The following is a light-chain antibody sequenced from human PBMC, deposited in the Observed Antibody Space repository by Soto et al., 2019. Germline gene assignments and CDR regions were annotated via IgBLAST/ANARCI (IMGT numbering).Light chain of an antibody. CDR1: QTVNGNS. Sequence: ETVLTQSPGTLSLSPGERATLSCRASQTVNGNSLGWYQQKPGQAPRLLIYDTSSRATGIPDRFSGSGSGTAFTLTISRLETEDFEVYYCQQCGSLPGTFGQGTRVDIK. CDR3: QQCGSLPGT. J-gene: IGKJ1*01. CDR2: DTS. V-gene: IGKV3-20*01.